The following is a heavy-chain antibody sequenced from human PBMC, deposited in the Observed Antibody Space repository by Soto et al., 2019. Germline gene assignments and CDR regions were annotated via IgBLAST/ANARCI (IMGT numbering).Heavy chain of an antibody. CDR3: ARTRTYYDSSGYRKYYFDY. CDR1: GGSISDGGYY. V-gene: IGHV4-31*03. Sequence: SETLSLTCTVSGGSISDGGYYWSWIRQHPGEGLEWIGYIYYSGSSSYNPSLTSRLTLLVDTSKNQFSLKLGSVTAADTAVYYCARTRTYYDSSGYRKYYFDYWGQGTLVTVSS. D-gene: IGHD3-22*01. CDR2: IYYSGSS. J-gene: IGHJ4*02.